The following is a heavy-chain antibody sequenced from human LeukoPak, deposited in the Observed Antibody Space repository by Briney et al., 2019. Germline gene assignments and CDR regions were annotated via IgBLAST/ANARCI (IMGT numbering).Heavy chain of an antibody. CDR3: AKRDYDFSSDMGGSLDY. Sequence: GGSLRLSCAASGFTFSSYAMSWVRQAPGKGLEWVSAISGSGGSTYYADSVKGRFTISRDNSKNTLYLQMNSLRAEDTAVYYCAKRDYDFSSDMGGSLDYWGQGTLVTVSS. V-gene: IGHV3-23*01. J-gene: IGHJ4*02. D-gene: IGHD3-3*01. CDR1: GFTFSSYA. CDR2: ISGSGGST.